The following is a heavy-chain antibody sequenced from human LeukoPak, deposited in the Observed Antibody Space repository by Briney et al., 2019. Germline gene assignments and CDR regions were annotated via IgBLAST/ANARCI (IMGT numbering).Heavy chain of an antibody. V-gene: IGHV1-2*02. Sequence: ASVKASCKASGYTFTGYYMHWVRQAPGQGLEWMGWINPNSGGTNYAQKFQGRVTMTRDTSISTAYMELSRLRSDDTAVYYCAGVYSGSYYHFDYWGQGTLVTVSS. CDR1: GYTFTGYY. CDR2: INPNSGGT. D-gene: IGHD1-26*01. J-gene: IGHJ4*02. CDR3: AGVYSGSYYHFDY.